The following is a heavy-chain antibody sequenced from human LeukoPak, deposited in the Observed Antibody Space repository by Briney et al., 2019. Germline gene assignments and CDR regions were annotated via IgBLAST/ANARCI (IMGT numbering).Heavy chain of an antibody. CDR3: ARGPSSSSGYYYYYYMDV. CDR2: INPSGGST. CDR1: GNTFTSYF. Sequence: ASVKVSCKASGNTFTSYFMHWVRQAPGQGLEWMGIINPSGGSTSYAQKFQGRVTMTRDMSTSTVYMELSSLRSEDTAVYYCARGPSSSSGYYYYYYMDVWGKGTTVTVSS. D-gene: IGHD6-6*01. J-gene: IGHJ6*03. V-gene: IGHV1-46*01.